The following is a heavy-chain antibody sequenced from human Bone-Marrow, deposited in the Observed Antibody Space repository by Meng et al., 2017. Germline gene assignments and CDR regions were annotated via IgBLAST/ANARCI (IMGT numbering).Heavy chain of an antibody. CDR2: IKRKTDGGTL. V-gene: IGHV3-15*01. D-gene: IGHD1-14*01. CDR1: RFTFSNAW. CDR3: TTHIRGDTPEGY. J-gene: IGHJ4*02. Sequence: GESLKISCAASRFTFSNAWMSWVRQAPGKGLEWVGRIKRKTDGGTLDYAAPVKRRFTISRDDSKNTLYLQMDSLKTEDTAVYYCTTHIRGDTPEGYWGQGTLVTVSS.